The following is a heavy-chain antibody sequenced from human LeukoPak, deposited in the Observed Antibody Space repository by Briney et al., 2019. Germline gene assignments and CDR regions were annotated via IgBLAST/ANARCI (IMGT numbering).Heavy chain of an antibody. D-gene: IGHD3-10*01. Sequence: PGGSLRLSCAASGFRFSDYYMSWIRQAPGKGLEWVSAISGSGGSTYYADSVKGRFTISRDNSKNTLYLQMNSLRAEDTAVYYCAKGRSPAQEYYFDYWGQGTLVTVSS. CDR1: GFRFSDYY. J-gene: IGHJ4*02. V-gene: IGHV3-23*01. CDR3: AKGRSPAQEYYFDY. CDR2: ISGSGGST.